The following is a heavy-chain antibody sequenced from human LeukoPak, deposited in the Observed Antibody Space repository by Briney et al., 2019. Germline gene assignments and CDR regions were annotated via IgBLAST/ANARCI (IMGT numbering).Heavy chain of an antibody. CDR3: AKDIALYQEPLDY. V-gene: IGHV3-30*02. Sequence: GGSLRLSCAASGFTFSSSGMHWVRQAPGKGLEWVAFVRYDGSNKYYVDSVKGRFTISRDNSKNTLYLQMNSLRAEDTAVYYCAKDIALYQEPLDYWGQGTLVTVSS. J-gene: IGHJ4*02. CDR2: VRYDGSNK. CDR1: GFTFSSSG. D-gene: IGHD2-2*01.